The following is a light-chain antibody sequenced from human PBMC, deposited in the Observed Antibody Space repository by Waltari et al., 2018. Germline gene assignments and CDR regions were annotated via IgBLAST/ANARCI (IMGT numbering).Light chain of an antibody. J-gene: IGKJ1*01. V-gene: IGKV2-28*01. CDR1: QSLLHSNGYTF. Sequence: EIVMTQSPLSLPVTPGEPASVSCRSSQSLLHSNGYTFLDWYVQKPGQSPQLLIYMVSTRASGVPDRFSGSGSGTDFTLEISRVEAEDVGVYYYMQARQTPWTFGQGTKVEIK. CDR2: MVS. CDR3: MQARQTPWT.